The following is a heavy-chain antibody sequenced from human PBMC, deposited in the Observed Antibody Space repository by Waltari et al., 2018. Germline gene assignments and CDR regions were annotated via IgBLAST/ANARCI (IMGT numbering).Heavy chain of an antibody. CDR1: GFSLPTRGVG. D-gene: IGHD6-25*01. Sequence: QITLRESGPTLVKPTQTLTLTCTFSGFSLPTRGVGVGLIRQAPGKALEWLAFVYWNDDIRYSPSLKTRLTITKDTSKNQVVLTMTNMDPVDTATYFCAHRIAAMNAFHIWGQGTMVTVSS. CDR3: AHRIAAMNAFHI. CDR2: VYWNDDI. J-gene: IGHJ3*02. V-gene: IGHV2-5*01.